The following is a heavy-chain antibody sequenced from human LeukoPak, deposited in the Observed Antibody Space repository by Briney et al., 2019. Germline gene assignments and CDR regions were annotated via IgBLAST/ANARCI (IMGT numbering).Heavy chain of an antibody. CDR2: ISSSSSYI. J-gene: IGHJ6*03. Sequence: GGSLRLACAVSGFTFSSYSMTWVRQAPGKGLEWVSSISSSSSYIYYADSVKGRFTISRDNAKNSLYLQMNSLRAEDTAVYNCARDSGAYYYMDVWGKGTTVTVSS. CDR1: GFTFSSYS. V-gene: IGHV3-21*01. CDR3: ARDSGAYYYMDV.